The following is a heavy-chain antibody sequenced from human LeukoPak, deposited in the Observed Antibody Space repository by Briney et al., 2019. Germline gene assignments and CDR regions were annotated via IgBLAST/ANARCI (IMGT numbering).Heavy chain of an antibody. J-gene: IGHJ4*02. CDR3: ARDHDWGVDY. V-gene: IGHV1-2*02. CDR2: INGKRGNT. CDR1: GFTFTDHY. D-gene: IGHD7-27*01. Sequence: ASVKVSCTASGFTFTDHYMHWVRQAPGQGLEWMGWINGKRGNTNYAQNFQDRFTMTRDTSTSTVYMELSRLTVDDTAVYYCARDHDWGVDYWGEGTLVTVSS.